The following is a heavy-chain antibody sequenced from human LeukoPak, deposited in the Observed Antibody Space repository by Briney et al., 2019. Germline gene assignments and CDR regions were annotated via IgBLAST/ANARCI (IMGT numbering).Heavy chain of an antibody. CDR1: GFTFSTYA. Sequence: PGGSLRLSCAASGFTFSTYAMHWVRQAPGKGLEWAALILYDGSNKYYADSVKGRFTISRDNAKNSLYLQMNSLRAEDTGMYYCAKVGTRMVTIVAPYYMDVWGKGTTVTVSS. D-gene: IGHD5-24*01. V-gene: IGHV3-30*04. CDR2: ILYDGSNK. J-gene: IGHJ6*03. CDR3: AKVGTRMVTIVAPYYMDV.